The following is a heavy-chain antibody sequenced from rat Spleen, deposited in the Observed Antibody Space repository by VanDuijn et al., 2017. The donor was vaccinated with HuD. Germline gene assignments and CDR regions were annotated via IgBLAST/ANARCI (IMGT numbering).Heavy chain of an antibody. Sequence: EVQLVESGGTLVQPGGSLKLSCTASGFTLSKFGMAWVCQAPTKGLEWVATIIYDGSRTYYRDSVKGRFTISSQNAKSTLYLQMDSLRSEDTATYYCARRHYGYTDYFDYWGQGVMVTVSS. D-gene: IGHD1-6*01. CDR3: ARRHYGYTDYFDY. CDR1: GFTLSKFG. J-gene: IGHJ2*01. CDR2: IIYDGSRT. V-gene: IGHV5-29*01.